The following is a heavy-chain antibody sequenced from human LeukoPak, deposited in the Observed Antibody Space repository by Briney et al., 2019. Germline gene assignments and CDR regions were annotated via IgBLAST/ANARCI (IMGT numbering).Heavy chain of an antibody. CDR3: ARDSCSGGSCYVDY. J-gene: IGHJ4*02. V-gene: IGHV1-18*01. CDR1: GYTFTSYD. CDR2: ISTYNGNT. D-gene: IGHD2-15*01. Sequence: GASVKVSCKASGYTFTSYDFSWVRQAPGRGLEWMGWISTYNGNTSYAQRFQGRVTMTTDTSTSTAYLEPRSLRSDDTAVYYCARDSCSGGSCYVDYWGQGTLVTVSS.